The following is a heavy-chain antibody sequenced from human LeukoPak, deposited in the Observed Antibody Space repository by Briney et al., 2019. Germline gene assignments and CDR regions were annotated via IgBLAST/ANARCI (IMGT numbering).Heavy chain of an antibody. CDR1: GFTFNTYT. J-gene: IGHJ4*02. CDR3: AKDRDDYGDHASSFDY. Sequence: GSLRLSCAASGFTFNTYTMYWVRQAPGKGLEWVSGISNSGGSTYYADSVKGRFTISRDNSKNTLYLQMNSLRAEDTAVYYCAKDRDDYGDHASSFDYWGQGTLVTVSS. V-gene: IGHV3-23*01. CDR2: ISNSGGST. D-gene: IGHD4-17*01.